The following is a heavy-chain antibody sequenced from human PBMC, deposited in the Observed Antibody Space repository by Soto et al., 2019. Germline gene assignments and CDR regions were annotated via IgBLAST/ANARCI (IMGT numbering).Heavy chain of an antibody. CDR2: ISYDGSNK. CDR1: GFTFSSYA. CDR3: ARPLWRDDYNWGYFDL. Sequence: QVQLVESGGGVVQPGRSLRLSCAASGFTFSSYAMHWVRQAPGKGLEWVAVISYDGSNKYYADSVKGRFTISRDNSKNTLYLQMNSLRTEDTAVYYCARPLWRDDYNWGYFDLWGRGTRVTV. J-gene: IGHJ2*01. V-gene: IGHV3-30-3*01. D-gene: IGHD4-4*01.